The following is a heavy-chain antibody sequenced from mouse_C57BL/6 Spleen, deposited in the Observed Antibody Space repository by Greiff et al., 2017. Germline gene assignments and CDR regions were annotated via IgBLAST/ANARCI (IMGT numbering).Heavy chain of an antibody. CDR1: GFTFSSYA. Sequence: EVKLVESGEGLVKPGGSLKLSCAASGFTFSSYAMSWVRQTPEKRLEWVAYISSGGDYIYYADTVKGRCTISRDNARNTLYLQMSSLKSEDTAMYYCTRDRDYYGSSAFAYWGQGTLVTVSA. CDR3: TRDRDYYGSSAFAY. D-gene: IGHD1-1*01. J-gene: IGHJ3*01. V-gene: IGHV5-9-1*02. CDR2: ISSGGDYI.